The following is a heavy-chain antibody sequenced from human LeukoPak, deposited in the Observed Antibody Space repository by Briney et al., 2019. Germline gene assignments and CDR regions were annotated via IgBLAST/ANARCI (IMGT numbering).Heavy chain of an antibody. CDR3: ARNSNLGYCSSTSCYRDWVDP. J-gene: IGHJ5*02. Sequence: SVKVSCKASGGTFSSYTISWVRQAPGQGLEWMGRIIPIFGLATYAQKFQGRVTIIADKSTSTAYMELSSLRSEDTAVYYCARNSNLGYCSSTSCYRDWVDPWGQGTLVTVSS. D-gene: IGHD2-2*01. CDR2: IIPIFGLA. V-gene: IGHV1-69*02. CDR1: GGTFSSYT.